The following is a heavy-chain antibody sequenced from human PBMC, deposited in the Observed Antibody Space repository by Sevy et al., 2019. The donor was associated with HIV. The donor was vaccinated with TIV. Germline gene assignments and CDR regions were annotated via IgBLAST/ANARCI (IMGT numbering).Heavy chain of an antibody. CDR2: FDSEDGET. CDR3: ATDRGYSGYDYLYYYGMDV. J-gene: IGHJ6*02. Sequence: ASVKVSCKVSGYTLTELSMHWVRQAPGKGLEWMGGFDSEDGETIYAQKFQGRVTMTEDTSTDTAYMELSSLRSEATDVYYCATDRGYSGYDYLYYYGMDVWGQGTTVTVSS. V-gene: IGHV1-24*01. CDR1: GYTLTELS. D-gene: IGHD5-12*01.